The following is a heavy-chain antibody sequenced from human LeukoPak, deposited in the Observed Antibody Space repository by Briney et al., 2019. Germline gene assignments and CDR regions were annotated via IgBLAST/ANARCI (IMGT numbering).Heavy chain of an antibody. CDR1: GYNFISYY. J-gene: IGHJ6*02. CDR2: INPSGGST. Sequence: ASVKVSCKASGYNFISYYMHWVRQAPGQGLEWMGIINPSGGSTSYAQKFQDRVTMTRDTSTSTVYMELSSLKSEDTAVYYCAREDVVLVDAVRYYYYVMDVWGQGTTVTVSS. D-gene: IGHD2-8*01. V-gene: IGHV1-46*01. CDR3: AREDVVLVDAVRYYYYVMDV.